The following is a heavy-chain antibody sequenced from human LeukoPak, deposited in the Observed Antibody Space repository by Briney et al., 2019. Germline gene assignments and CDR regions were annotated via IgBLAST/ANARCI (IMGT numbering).Heavy chain of an antibody. Sequence: SQTLSLTCTVSGGSISSGSYYWSWIRQPPGKGPEWIGSIYYSGSTYYNPSLKSRVTISVDTSKNQFSLKLSSVTAADTAVYYCARHSGYCFDYWGQGTLVTVSS. D-gene: IGHD1-14*01. CDR1: GGSISSGSYY. CDR3: ARHSGYCFDY. J-gene: IGHJ4*02. CDR2: IYYSGST. V-gene: IGHV4-39*01.